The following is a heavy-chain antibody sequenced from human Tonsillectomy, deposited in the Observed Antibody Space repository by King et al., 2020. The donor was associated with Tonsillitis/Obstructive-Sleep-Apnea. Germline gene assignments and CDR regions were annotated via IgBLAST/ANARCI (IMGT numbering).Heavy chain of an antibody. CDR2: ISSSSSTI. CDR1: GFTFSSYS. V-gene: IGHV3-48*02. Sequence: VQLVESGGGLVQPGGSLRLSCAASGFTFSSYSMNWVRQAPGKGLEWGSYISSSSSTIYYADSVKGRFTISRDNAKNSLYLQMNSLRDEDTAVYYCARDSFYFSSGSYYYYMDVWGKGTTVTVSS. J-gene: IGHJ6*03. D-gene: IGHD3-10*01. CDR3: ARDSFYFSSGSYYYYMDV.